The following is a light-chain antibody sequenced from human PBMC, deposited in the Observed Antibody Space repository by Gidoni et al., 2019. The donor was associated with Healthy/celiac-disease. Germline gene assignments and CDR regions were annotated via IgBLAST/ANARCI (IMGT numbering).Light chain of an antibody. J-gene: IGKJ1*01. CDR2: WAS. Sequence: DIVMTQSPDSLAVSLGEGATINFKSSQSVLYSSNNKNYLAWYQQKPGQPPKLLIYWASTRESGVPDRFSGSGSGTDFTLTISSLQAEDVAVYYCQQYYSTPQTFGQGTKVEIK. V-gene: IGKV4-1*01. CDR1: QSVLYSSNNKNY. CDR3: QQYYSTPQT.